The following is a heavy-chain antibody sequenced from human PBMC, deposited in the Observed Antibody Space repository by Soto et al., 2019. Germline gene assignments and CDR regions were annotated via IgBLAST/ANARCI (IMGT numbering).Heavy chain of an antibody. CDR1: GFSISSGGYY. J-gene: IGHJ4*01. V-gene: IGHV4-31*11. D-gene: IGHD3-22*01. CDR3: ARGGYYYENSGQNAYDY. Sequence: SETLSLTCGVSGFSISSGGYYWSWIRQHPGKGLEWIGYIYYGGSTYYNPSLKSRATISGDTSKNQFSLKLSSVTAADTAVYYCARGGYYYENSGQNAYDYWGQGILVTVSS. CDR2: IYYGGST.